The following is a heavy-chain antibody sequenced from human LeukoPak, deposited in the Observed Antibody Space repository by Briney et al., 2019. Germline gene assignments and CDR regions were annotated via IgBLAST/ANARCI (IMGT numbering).Heavy chain of an antibody. D-gene: IGHD2-2*01. CDR1: GFTFSDYY. CDR3: ARDSCSSTSCYSYYFDY. CDR2: ISSSGSTI. Sequence: GGSLRLSCAPSGFTFSDYYMSWIRQAPGKGLECVSYISSSGSTIYYADSVKGRFTISRDNAKNSLYLQMNSMRAEDTAVYYCARDSCSSTSCYSYYFDYWGQGTLVTVSS. J-gene: IGHJ4*02. V-gene: IGHV3-11*04.